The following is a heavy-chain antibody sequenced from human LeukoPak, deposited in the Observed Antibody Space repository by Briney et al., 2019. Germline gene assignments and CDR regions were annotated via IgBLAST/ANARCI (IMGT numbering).Heavy chain of an antibody. V-gene: IGHV4-59*01. D-gene: IGHD5-18*01. CDR1: GGSFISYD. J-gene: IGHJ4*02. CDR3: ARVVGYGYSDY. Sequence: PSETLSLTCTVSGGSFISYDWSWIRQPPGKGLEWIGHIFYSGSTDYNPSLKSRVTISVDTSKSQFSLRLNSVTAADTAVYYCARVVGYGYSDYWGQGTLVTVSS. CDR2: IFYSGST.